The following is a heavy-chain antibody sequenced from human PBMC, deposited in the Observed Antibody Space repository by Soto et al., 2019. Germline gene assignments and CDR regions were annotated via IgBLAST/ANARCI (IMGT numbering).Heavy chain of an antibody. V-gene: IGHV3-23*01. CDR2: ISGSGGST. Sequence: VQLLESGGGLVQPGGSLRLSCAASGFTFSSYAMSWVRQAPGKGLEWVSAISGSGGSTYYADSVKGRFTISRDNSKKTLYLQMNSLRAEGTAVYYCAKDGGGGKYYFDYWGQGTLVTVSS. D-gene: IGHD3-16*01. J-gene: IGHJ4*02. CDR3: AKDGGGGKYYFDY. CDR1: GFTFSSYA.